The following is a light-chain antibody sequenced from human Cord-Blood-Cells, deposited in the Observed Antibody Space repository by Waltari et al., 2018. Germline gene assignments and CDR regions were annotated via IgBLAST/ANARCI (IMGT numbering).Light chain of an antibody. CDR1: QSLLHSNVYNY. J-gene: IGKJ2*01. V-gene: IGKV2-28*01. CDR2: LGS. CDR3: MQALQTPYT. Sequence: IVMTQSTLSLPVTPGEPASISCRFSQSLLHSNVYNYLDLYLQKPGQSPQLLIYLGSNRASGVPDRFSGSGSGTDFTLKISRVEAEDVGVYYCMQALQTPYTFG.